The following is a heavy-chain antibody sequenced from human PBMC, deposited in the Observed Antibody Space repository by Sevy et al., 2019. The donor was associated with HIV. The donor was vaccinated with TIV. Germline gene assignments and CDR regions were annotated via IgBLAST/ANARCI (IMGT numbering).Heavy chain of an antibody. J-gene: IGHJ5*02. CDR1: GFTFSSYA. V-gene: IGHV3-23*01. CDR3: AKDRRDGYNGVGFDP. CDR2: ISGSGGSK. D-gene: IGHD5-12*01. Sequence: GGSLRLSCAASGFTFSSYAMSWVRQAPGKGLEWVSEISGSGGSKYYADSVKGRFTISRGNSKNTLYLQMNSLRAEDTAVYYCAKDRRDGYNGVGFDPWGQGTLVTVSS.